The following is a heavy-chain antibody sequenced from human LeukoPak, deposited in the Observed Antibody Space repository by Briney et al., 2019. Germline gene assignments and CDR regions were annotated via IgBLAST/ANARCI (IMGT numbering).Heavy chain of an antibody. D-gene: IGHD2-15*01. CDR1: GGSISSYY. J-gene: IGHJ3*02. Sequence: SETLSLTCTVSGGSISSYYWSWLRQPPGKGLEWIGYIYYSGSTNYNPSLKSRVTISVDTPTNQFSLKLSSVTAADTAVYYCARVHYCSGGSCPDAFDIWGQGTMVTVSS. CDR2: IYYSGST. V-gene: IGHV4-59*01. CDR3: ARVHYCSGGSCPDAFDI.